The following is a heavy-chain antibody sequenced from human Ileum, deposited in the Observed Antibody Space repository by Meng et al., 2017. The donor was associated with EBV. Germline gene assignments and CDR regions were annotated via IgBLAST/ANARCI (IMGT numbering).Heavy chain of an antibody. CDR2: INHRGT. Sequence: QGQVQQWGAGLLKPSETLSLTCALFGGSITDHYWSWIRQPPGKGLEWIGEINHRGTMYNPSFKSRVTISRDTSKNQFSLKLNSVTAADTAVYFCARARDDFDWGQGTLVTVSS. CDR1: GGSITDHY. D-gene: IGHD5-24*01. J-gene: IGHJ4*02. CDR3: ARARDDFD. V-gene: IGHV4-34*01.